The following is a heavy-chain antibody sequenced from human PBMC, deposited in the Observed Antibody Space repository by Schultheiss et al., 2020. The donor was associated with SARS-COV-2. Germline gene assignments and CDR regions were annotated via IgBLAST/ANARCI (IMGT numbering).Heavy chain of an antibody. Sequence: LRLSCAVSDGSIYSGGYSWSWIRQPPGKGLEWLGYIYHRGSTYYNPSLKSRVTISVDTSKNQFSLKLSSVTAADTAVYYCARDVGELEWFGGMDVWGQGTTVTVSS. J-gene: IGHJ6*02. D-gene: IGHD3-3*01. V-gene: IGHV4-30-2*01. CDR1: DGSIYSGGYS. CDR3: ARDVGELEWFGGMDV. CDR2: IYHRGST.